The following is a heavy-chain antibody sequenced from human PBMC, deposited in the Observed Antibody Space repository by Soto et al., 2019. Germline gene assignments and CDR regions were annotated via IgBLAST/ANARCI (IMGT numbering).Heavy chain of an antibody. D-gene: IGHD3-10*01. CDR1: GGSISSGGYS. J-gene: IGHJ4*02. V-gene: IGHV4-30-2*01. Sequence: SETLSLTCAVSGGSISSGGYSWSWIRQPPGKGLEWIGYIYHSGSTYYNPSLKSRVTISVDRSKNQFSLKLSSVTAADTAVYYCARELLWFGELPGYFEYWGQGTLVTVSS. CDR3: ARELLWFGELPGYFEY. CDR2: IYHSGST.